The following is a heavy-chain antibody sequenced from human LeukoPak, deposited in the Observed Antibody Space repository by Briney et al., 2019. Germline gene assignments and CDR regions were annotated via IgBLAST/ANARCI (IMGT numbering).Heavy chain of an antibody. D-gene: IGHD2/OR15-2a*01. CDR3: ARMGPNTTAAFDI. CDR2: IYYSGST. CDR1: GGSISSYY. V-gene: IGHV4-59*01. Sequence: SETLSLTCTVSGGSISSYYWSWIRQPPGKGLEWIGYIYYSGSTNYNPSLKSRVTISVDTSKNQFSLKLSSVTAADTAVYYCARMGPNTTAAFDIWGQGTMVTVSS. J-gene: IGHJ3*02.